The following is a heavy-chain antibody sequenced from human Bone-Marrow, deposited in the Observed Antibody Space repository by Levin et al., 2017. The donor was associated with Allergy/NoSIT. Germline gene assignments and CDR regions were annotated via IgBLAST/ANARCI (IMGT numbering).Heavy chain of an antibody. Sequence: SGPTLVKPTQTLTLTCTFSGFSLSTSGVGVGWIRQPPGKALEWLALIYWDDDKRYSPSLKSRLTITKATSKNQVVLTMTNMDPVDTATYYCAHRRLSRYCSGGSCYGGWFDPWGQGTLVTVSS. D-gene: IGHD2-15*01. J-gene: IGHJ5*02. CDR1: GFSLSTSGVG. CDR3: AHRRLSRYCSGGSCYGGWFDP. CDR2: IYWDDDK. V-gene: IGHV2-5*02.